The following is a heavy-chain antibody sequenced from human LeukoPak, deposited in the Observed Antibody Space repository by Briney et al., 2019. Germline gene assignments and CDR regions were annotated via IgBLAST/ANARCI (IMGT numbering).Heavy chain of an antibody. D-gene: IGHD3-10*01. V-gene: IGHV3-23*01. CDR1: GFTFSRYG. Sequence: GGSLRLSCAASGFTFSRYGMSWVRQAPGKGLEWVSGISGSGGSTYYADSVKGRFTISRDNSKNTLYLQMNSLRAEDTAVYYCAKDWGMVRGVLNWFDPWGQGTLVTVSS. J-gene: IGHJ5*02. CDR2: ISGSGGST. CDR3: AKDWGMVRGVLNWFDP.